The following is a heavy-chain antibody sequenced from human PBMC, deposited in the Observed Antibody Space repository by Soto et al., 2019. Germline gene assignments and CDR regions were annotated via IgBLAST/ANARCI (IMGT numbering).Heavy chain of an antibody. V-gene: IGHV1-2*02. J-gene: IGHJ5*02. CDR3: ATDLGSGRIP. Sequence: ASVNVSYKTSGCSFTDSHLHWVRQAPGQGLEWMGWIAPSSGGTKFARKFQGRLTMTRDTSISTAYMELSSLGSDDTAVYFCATDLGSGRIPWGQGTLVTVSS. D-gene: IGHD6-25*01. CDR1: GCSFTDSH. CDR2: IAPSSGGT.